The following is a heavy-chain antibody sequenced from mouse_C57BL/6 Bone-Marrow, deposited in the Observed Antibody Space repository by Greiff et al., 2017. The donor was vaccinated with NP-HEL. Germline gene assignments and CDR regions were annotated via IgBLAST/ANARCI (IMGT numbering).Heavy chain of an antibody. J-gene: IGHJ2*01. V-gene: IGHV5-6*02. CDR1: GFTFSSYG. CDR2: ISSGGSYT. Sequence: EVKLEESGGDLVKPGGSLKLSCAASGFTFSSYGMSWVRQTPDKRLEWVATISSGGSYTYYPDSVKGRFTISRDNAKNTLYLQMSSLKSEDTAMYYCARLYSNYGYWGQGTTLTVSS. D-gene: IGHD2-5*01. CDR3: ARLYSNYGY.